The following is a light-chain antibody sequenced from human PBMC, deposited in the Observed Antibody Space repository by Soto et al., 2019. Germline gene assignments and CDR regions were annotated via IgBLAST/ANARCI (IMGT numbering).Light chain of an antibody. CDR1: XXXXTNY. J-gene: IGKJ2*01. CDR3: HQYGHSPYT. Sequence: DIVLTQSPGTXSXSPGDXATXSCRXXXXXXTNYVAWYQQKPGQSPRLLIYGASSRAAGIPDRFSGSGSGTDFTLTISRVEPEDFAVFYCHQYGHSPYTFGQGTKLEIK. V-gene: IGKV3-20*01. CDR2: GAS.